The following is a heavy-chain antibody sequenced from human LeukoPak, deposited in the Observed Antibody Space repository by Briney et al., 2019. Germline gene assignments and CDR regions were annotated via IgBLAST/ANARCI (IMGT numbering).Heavy chain of an antibody. J-gene: IGHJ3*01. D-gene: IGHD3-22*01. Sequence: PGRSLRLSCAASGFTFSDYYMSWIRQAPGKGLEWVSYISSSGSTIYYADSVKGRLHISRDNAKNSLYLQMNSLRAEDTAVYYCARGRTIYYYDSSGYPPVWGQGTMVTVSS. CDR1: GFTFSDYY. CDR3: ARGRTIYYYDSSGYPPV. CDR2: ISSSGSTI. V-gene: IGHV3-11*04.